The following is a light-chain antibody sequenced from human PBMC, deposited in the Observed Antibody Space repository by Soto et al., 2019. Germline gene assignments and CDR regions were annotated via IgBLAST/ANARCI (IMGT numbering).Light chain of an antibody. CDR3: QQYGTSIT. Sequence: EIVLTQSPSTLSLSPGERATLSCRASQSVSSNYLVWYQQKPGQAPRLLIYGASTRATGIPDRFSGSGSGTDFTLTFSRLEPEDFAVYYCQQYGTSITFGQGPRLEIK. V-gene: IGKV3-20*01. CDR2: GAS. CDR1: QSVSSNY. J-gene: IGKJ5*01.